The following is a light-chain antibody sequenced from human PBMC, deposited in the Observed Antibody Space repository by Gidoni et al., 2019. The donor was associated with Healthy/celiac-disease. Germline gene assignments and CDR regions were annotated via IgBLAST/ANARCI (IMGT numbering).Light chain of an antibody. V-gene: IGKV1-5*03. J-gene: IGKJ2*01. CDR3: QQYNSYPFT. CDR2: KAS. Sequence: DIQLTQSPSTLSASVGDRVTITCRASQSISSWLAWYQQKPGKAPKLLIYKASSLESGVPSRFSGSGSGTEFTLTISSLQPDDFATYYCQQYNSYPFTFGQGTKLEIK. CDR1: QSISSW.